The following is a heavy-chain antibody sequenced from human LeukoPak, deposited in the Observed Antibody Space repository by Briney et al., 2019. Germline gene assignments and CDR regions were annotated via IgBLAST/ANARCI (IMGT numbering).Heavy chain of an antibody. D-gene: IGHD3-22*01. Sequence: SETLSLTCTVSGGSISSSSYYWGWIRQPPGKGLEWIGSIYHSGSTYYNPSLKSRVTISVDTSKNQFSLKLSSVTAADTAVYYCARRMIGYFDYWGQGTLVTVSS. J-gene: IGHJ4*02. CDR3: ARRMIGYFDY. V-gene: IGHV4-39*07. CDR2: IYHSGST. CDR1: GGSISSSSYY.